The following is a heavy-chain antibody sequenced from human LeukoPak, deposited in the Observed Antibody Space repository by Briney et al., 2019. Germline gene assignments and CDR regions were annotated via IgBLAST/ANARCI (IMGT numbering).Heavy chain of an antibody. V-gene: IGHV1-18*01. J-gene: IGHJ5*02. D-gene: IGHD2-21*02. CDR1: GYRFTAYG. CDR3: ARVCHIVVVTAEGGWFDP. CDR2: TSIYNGKT. Sequence: ASVKVSCKASGYRFTAYGVGWLRQAPGHGLEWVGWTSIYNGKTYNAQRFQDRVTMTTDTSTSTVYMELRSLRSDDTAVYYCARVCHIVVVTAEGGWFDPWGQGTLVTVSS.